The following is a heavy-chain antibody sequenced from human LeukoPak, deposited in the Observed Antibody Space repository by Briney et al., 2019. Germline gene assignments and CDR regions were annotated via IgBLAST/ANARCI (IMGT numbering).Heavy chain of an antibody. J-gene: IGHJ4*02. Sequence: GGSLRLSCEASGFPFSSYAMSWVRQAPGKGLEWIAYINHNAEMIFCPDFVKGRFTISRDNAKNSLYLQMNALRDEDTAIYYCARDHDWAFDLWGQGTLVTVSS. CDR1: GFPFSSYA. V-gene: IGHV3-48*02. D-gene: IGHD3-9*01. CDR3: ARDHDWAFDL. CDR2: INHNAEMI.